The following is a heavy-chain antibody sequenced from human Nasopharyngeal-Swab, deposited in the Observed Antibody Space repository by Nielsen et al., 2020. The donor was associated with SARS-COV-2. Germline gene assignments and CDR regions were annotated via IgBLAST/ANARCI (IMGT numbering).Heavy chain of an antibody. CDR2: ISSSSSYI. D-gene: IGHD1-26*01. CDR1: GFTFSSYS. V-gene: IGHV3-21*01. CDR3: ARVRFVGELIDAFDI. J-gene: IGHJ3*02. Sequence: GESLKISCAASGFTFSSYSMNWVRQAPGKGLEWVSSISSSSSYIYYADSVKGRFTISRDNAKNSLYLQMNSLRAEDTAVYYCARVRFVGELIDAFDIWGQGTVVTVSS.